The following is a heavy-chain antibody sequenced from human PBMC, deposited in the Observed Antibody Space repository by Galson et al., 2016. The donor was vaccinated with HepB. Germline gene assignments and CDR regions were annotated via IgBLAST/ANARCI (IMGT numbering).Heavy chain of an antibody. D-gene: IGHD2-15*01. CDR1: GFPFNTYA. J-gene: IGHJ1*01. CDR2: VSGHAGST. V-gene: IGHV3-23*01. CDR3: AKANIIMVTLGVFLDT. Sequence: SLRLSCAASGFPFNTYAMTWVRQAPGKGLEWVSGVSGHAGSTYYADSVKGRFATSRDNFKNTLYLQMNSLRADDTAVYYCAKANIIMVTLGVFLDTWGQGTLVTVSS.